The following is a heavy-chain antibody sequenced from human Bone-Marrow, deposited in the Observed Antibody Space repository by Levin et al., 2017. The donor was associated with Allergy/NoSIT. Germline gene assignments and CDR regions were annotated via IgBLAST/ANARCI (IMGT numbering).Heavy chain of an antibody. D-gene: IGHD1-26*01. V-gene: IGHV4-61*01. J-gene: IGHJ4*02. CDR1: GGSVSSGSYY. CDR2: IYYSGST. Sequence: SETLSLTCTVSGGSVSSGSYYWSWIRQPPGKGLEWIGYIYYSGSTNYNPSLKSRVTISVDTSKNQFSLKLSSVTAADTAVYYCASAIVGATNLRWDYWGQGTLVTVSS. CDR3: ASAIVGATNLRWDY.